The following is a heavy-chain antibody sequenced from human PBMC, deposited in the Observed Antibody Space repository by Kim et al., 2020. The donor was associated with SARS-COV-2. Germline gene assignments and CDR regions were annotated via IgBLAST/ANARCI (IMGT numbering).Heavy chain of an antibody. J-gene: IGHJ6*02. CDR2: IYYSGST. Sequence: SETLSLTCTVSGGSISSYYWSWIRQLPGKGLEWIGYIYYSGSTNYNPSLKSRVTISVDTSKNQFSLKLSSVTAADTAVYYCARAASTYYDILTGYPPGYYGMDVWGQGTTVTVSS. CDR3: ARAASTYYDILTGYPPGYYGMDV. CDR1: GGSISSYY. V-gene: IGHV4-59*13. D-gene: IGHD3-9*01.